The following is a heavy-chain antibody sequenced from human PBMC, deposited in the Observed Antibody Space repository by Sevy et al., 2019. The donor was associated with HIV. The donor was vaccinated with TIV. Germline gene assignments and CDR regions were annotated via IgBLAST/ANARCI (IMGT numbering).Heavy chain of an antibody. V-gene: IGHV3-30-3*01. D-gene: IGHD2-15*01. J-gene: IGHJ4*02. CDR3: ARALGGSCYSGVDY. CDR1: GFTFSSYA. CDR2: ISYDGSNK. Sequence: GRSLRLSCAASGFTFSSYAMHWVRQAPGKGLEWVAVISYDGSNKYYADSVKGRFTISRDNSKNTLYLQMNSLRAEDTAVYYCARALGGSCYSGVDYWGQGTLVTVSS.